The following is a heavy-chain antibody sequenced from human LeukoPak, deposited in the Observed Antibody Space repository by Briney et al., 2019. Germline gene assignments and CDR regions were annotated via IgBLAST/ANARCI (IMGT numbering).Heavy chain of an antibody. CDR1: GFTFTSSA. D-gene: IGHD3-9*01. CDR2: IVVGSGNT. V-gene: IGHV1-58*01. CDR3: ATEVTLRYFDWLFRGAFDI. J-gene: IGHJ3*02. Sequence: SVKVSCKASGFTFTSSAVQWVRQARGQRLEWIGWIVVGSGNTNYAQKFQERVTITRDMSTSTAYMELSSLRSEDTAVYYCATEVTLRYFDWLFRGAFDIWGQGTMVTVSS.